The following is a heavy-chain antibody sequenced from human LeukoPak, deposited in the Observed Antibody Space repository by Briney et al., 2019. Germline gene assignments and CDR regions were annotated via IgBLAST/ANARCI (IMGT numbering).Heavy chain of an antibody. D-gene: IGHD3-3*01. Sequence: GGSLRLSCAASGLSFSSFAMSWVRQAPARGLQWLSSMKGTGETFYADSVRGRFTLSRDDSRNTVNFQLKTLGVEDTAVYYWPRGSGVWSADAVWWGQGTGVPVSS. J-gene: IGHJ4*02. CDR3: PRGSGVWSADAVW. V-gene: IGHV3-23*01. CDR2: MKGTGET. CDR1: GLSFSSFA.